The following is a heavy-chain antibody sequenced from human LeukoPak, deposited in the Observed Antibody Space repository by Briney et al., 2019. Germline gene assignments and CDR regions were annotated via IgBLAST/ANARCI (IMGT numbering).Heavy chain of an antibody. CDR1: GSSFNTYW. D-gene: IGHD3-10*01. J-gene: IGHJ3*02. Sequence: GESLKISCQGSGSSFNTYWIGWVRQLPGKGLEWMGIIYPGDSDTRYSPSFQGQVTISADKSISTAYLQWSSLKASDTAMYYCARQGRVRGVIPDAFDIWGQGTMVTVSS. CDR3: ARQGRVRGVIPDAFDI. CDR2: IYPGDSDT. V-gene: IGHV5-51*01.